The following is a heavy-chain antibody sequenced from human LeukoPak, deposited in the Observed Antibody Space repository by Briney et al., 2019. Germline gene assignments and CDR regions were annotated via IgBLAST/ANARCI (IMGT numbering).Heavy chain of an antibody. V-gene: IGHV3-7*01. Sequence: GGSLRLSCAASGFTINKYWMSWVRQAPGKGLEWVANINQDGSQKNYADPVKGRFTISRDNARNSLYLQMNSLRAEDTAVYYCARDEEQLNTWGQGTKVTASS. CDR1: GFTINKYW. J-gene: IGHJ3*02. CDR2: INQDGSQK. D-gene: IGHD6-13*01. CDR3: ARDEEQLNT.